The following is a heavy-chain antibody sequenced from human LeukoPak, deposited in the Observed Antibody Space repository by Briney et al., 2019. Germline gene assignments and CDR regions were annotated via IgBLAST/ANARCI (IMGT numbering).Heavy chain of an antibody. CDR2: IIPIFGTT. CDR1: GGTFSRYA. J-gene: IGHJ4*02. CDR3: ATVGPRLGAQSTFPDY. D-gene: IGHD1-26*01. V-gene: IGHV1-69*06. Sequence: SVKVSCKASGGTFSRYAISWVRQAPGQGLEWMGGIIPIFGTTNYAQKFQGRVTMTEDTSTDTAYMELSSLRSEDTAVYYCATVGPRLGAQSTFPDYWGQGTLVTVSS.